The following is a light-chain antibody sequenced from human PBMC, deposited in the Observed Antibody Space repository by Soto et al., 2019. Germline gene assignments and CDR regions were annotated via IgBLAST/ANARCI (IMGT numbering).Light chain of an antibody. CDR2: KAS. V-gene: IGKV1-5*03. CDR3: QHYNSYSEA. CDR1: QTISSW. Sequence: DIQMTQSPSTLSGSVGDRITITCLASQTISSWLAWYQQKPGKAPKLLIYKASTLKSGVPSRFSGSGSVTEFTLTISSLQPDDFATYYCQHYNSYSEAFGQGTKVDIK. J-gene: IGKJ1*01.